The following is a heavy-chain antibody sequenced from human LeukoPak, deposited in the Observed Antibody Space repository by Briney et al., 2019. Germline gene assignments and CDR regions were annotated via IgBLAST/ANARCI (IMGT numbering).Heavy chain of an antibody. V-gene: IGHV3-13*01. CDR1: GFTFSSFD. CDR2: IGTASDT. CDR3: ARGPPRGKYYYMDV. J-gene: IGHJ6*03. D-gene: IGHD1-1*01. Sequence: GGYLRLSCAASGFTFSSFDMHWVRQPTGQGLEWVSSIGTASDTYYPGSVEGRFTLSRDNAKNSLYLQMNSLTAGDTAVYYCARGPPRGKYYYMDVWGKGTTVTVSS.